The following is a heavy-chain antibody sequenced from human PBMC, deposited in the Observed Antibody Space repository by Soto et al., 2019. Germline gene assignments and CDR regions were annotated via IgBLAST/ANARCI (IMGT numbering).Heavy chain of an antibody. D-gene: IGHD6-13*01. V-gene: IGHV4-39*01. CDR2: IYYSGST. J-gene: IGHJ6*02. Sequence: SETLSLTCTVSGGSISSSSYYWGWIRQPPGKGLEWIGSIYYSGSTDYNPSLKSRVTISVDTSKNQFSLKLSSVTAADTAVYYCAGGIAAAGNYYYYGMDVWGQGTTVTVSS. CDR3: AGGIAAAGNYYYYGMDV. CDR1: GGSISSSSYY.